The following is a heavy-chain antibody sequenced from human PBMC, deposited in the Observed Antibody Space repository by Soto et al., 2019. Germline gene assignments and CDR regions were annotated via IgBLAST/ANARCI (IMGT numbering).Heavy chain of an antibody. D-gene: IGHD3-10*01. Sequence: EVQLLESGGGLVQPGGSLRLSCAASGFTFNNYAMTWVRQAPGKGLEWVSAISGGGDTTSYADSVKGRFTVSRDGSTNTLYLQMSSLRAEDTALYCCAKGRGGSGSLTPRVDFWGQGTLVTVSS. CDR3: AKGRGGSGSLTPRVDF. J-gene: IGHJ4*02. V-gene: IGHV3-23*01. CDR1: GFTFNNYA. CDR2: ISGGGDTT.